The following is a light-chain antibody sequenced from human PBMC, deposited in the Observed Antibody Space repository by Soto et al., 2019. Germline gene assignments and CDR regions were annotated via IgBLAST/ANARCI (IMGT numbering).Light chain of an antibody. CDR2: GAS. CDR1: QSVSSSY. V-gene: IGKV3-20*01. CDR3: QQYGSSPLT. J-gene: IGKJ4*01. Sequence: EIVLTQSPGTLSLSPGERATLSCRASQSVSSSYLAWYQQKPGQAPRLLIYGASSTATGIPDRFSGSGSGTDFTLTISRLEPEDVAVYYCQQYGSSPLTFGGGTKVETK.